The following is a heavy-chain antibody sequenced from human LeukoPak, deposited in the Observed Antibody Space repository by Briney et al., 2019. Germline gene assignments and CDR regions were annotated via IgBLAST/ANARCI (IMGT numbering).Heavy chain of an antibody. Sequence: SSVKVSCKASGGTFSSYAISWVRQATGQGLEWMGWMNPNSGNTGYAQKFQGRVTMTRNTSISTAYMELSSLRYEDTAVYYCARVISGIGSSWMAVWFDPWGQGTLVTVSS. J-gene: IGHJ5*02. V-gene: IGHV1-8*02. CDR2: MNPNSGNT. D-gene: IGHD6-13*01. CDR3: ARVISGIGSSWMAVWFDP. CDR1: GGTFSSYA.